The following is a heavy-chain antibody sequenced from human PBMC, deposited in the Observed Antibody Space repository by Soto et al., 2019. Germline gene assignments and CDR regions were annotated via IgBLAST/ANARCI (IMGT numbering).Heavy chain of an antibody. CDR2: VYNIGST. CDR1: GGSITVYY. J-gene: IGHJ4*02. D-gene: IGHD2-15*01. CDR3: ARHVNLPLAATGFNS. V-gene: IGHV4-59*08. Sequence: PSETLSLTCTVSGGSITVYYWSWLRQPPRQGLEWIGYVYNIGSTTYNPSLRSRVTMSIDTSQAQFSLKLSSVTATDTAVYYCARHVNLPLAATGFNSWGRGTLITVCS.